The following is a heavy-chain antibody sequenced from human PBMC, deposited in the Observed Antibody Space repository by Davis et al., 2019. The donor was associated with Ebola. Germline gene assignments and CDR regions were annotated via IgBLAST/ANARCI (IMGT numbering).Heavy chain of an antibody. D-gene: IGHD3-3*01. CDR3: ARLRFLEWLFSSMDV. J-gene: IGHJ6*02. V-gene: IGHV1-18*01. CDR1: GYTFTSYG. Sequence: ASVKVSCKASGYTFTSYGISWVRQAPGQGLEWTGWISAYNGNTNYAQKLQGRVTMTTDTSTSTAYMELRSLRSDDTAVYYCARLRFLEWLFSSMDVWGQGTTVTVSS. CDR2: ISAYNGNT.